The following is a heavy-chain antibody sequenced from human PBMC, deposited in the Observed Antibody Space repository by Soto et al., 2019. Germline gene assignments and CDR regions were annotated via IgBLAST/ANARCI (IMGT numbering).Heavy chain of an antibody. Sequence: GASVKVSCKGSGGTFSSYAISWVRQAPGQGLEWMGGIIPIFGTANYAQKFQGRVTITADKSTSTAYIELSSLRSEDTAVYYCAHSXGDYYDSSGYRNYGMDVWGQGTTVTVSS. J-gene: IGHJ6*02. V-gene: IGHV1-69*06. CDR1: GGTFSSYA. D-gene: IGHD3-22*01. CDR3: AHSXGDYYDSSGYRNYGMDV. CDR2: IIPIFGTA.